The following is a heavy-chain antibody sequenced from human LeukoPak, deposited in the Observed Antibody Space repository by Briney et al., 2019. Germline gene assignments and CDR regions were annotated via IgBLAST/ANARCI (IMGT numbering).Heavy chain of an antibody. CDR2: IYYSGST. D-gene: IGHD1-14*01. Sequence: SETLSLTCTVSGGSISSYYWSWIRQPPGKGLEWIGYIYYSGSTNYNPSLKSRVTISVDTSKNQFSLKLSSVTAADTAVYYCARQGIANWFDPWGQGTLVTVSS. CDR1: GGSISSYY. V-gene: IGHV4-59*08. CDR3: ARQGIANWFDP. J-gene: IGHJ5*02.